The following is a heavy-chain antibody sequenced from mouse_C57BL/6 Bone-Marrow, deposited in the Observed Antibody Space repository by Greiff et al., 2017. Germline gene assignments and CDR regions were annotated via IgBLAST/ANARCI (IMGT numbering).Heavy chain of an antibody. CDR3: ARDGYYFYWYFDV. V-gene: IGHV5-17*01. Sequence: EVMLVESGGGLVKPGGSLKLSCAASGFTFSDYGMHWVRPAPEKGLEWVAYISSGSSTIYYAAPVKGRFTISRANAKNTLFLQMTSLRSEDTAMYYWARDGYYFYWYFDVWGTGTTVTVSS. CDR2: ISSGSSTI. D-gene: IGHD2-3*01. J-gene: IGHJ1*03. CDR1: GFTFSDYG.